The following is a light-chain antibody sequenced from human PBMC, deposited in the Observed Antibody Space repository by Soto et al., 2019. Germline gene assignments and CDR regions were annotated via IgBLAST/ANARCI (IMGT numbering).Light chain of an antibody. V-gene: IGLV2-8*01. CDR1: SSDVGGYNY. CDR2: EVT. CDR3: SSYAGSNNFDV. J-gene: IGLJ1*01. Sequence: QSVLTQPPSASGSPGQSVTISCTGTSSDVGGYNYVSCYQQHPGKAPKLVIYEVTKRPSGVPDRFSGSKSGNTASLTVSGLQSEDEADYYCSSYAGSNNFDVFGPGTKLTVL.